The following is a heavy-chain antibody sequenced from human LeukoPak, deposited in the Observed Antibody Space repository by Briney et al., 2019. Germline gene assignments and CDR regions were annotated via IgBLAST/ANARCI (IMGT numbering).Heavy chain of an antibody. CDR3: ARNVGVDMVFDY. V-gene: IGHV1-18*01. Sequence: AASVKVSCKASGYTFTGYYIHWVRQAPGQGLEWMGWISGYNGNTNYAQKFQGRVTMTTDTSTSTAYMEVRSLRSDDTAVYYCARNVGVDMVFDYWGQGTLVTVSS. CDR2: ISGYNGNT. J-gene: IGHJ4*02. D-gene: IGHD5-24*01. CDR1: GYTFTGYY.